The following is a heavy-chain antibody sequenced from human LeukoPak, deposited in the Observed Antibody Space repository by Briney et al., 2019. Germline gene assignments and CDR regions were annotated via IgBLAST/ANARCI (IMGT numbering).Heavy chain of an antibody. D-gene: IGHD6-19*01. CDR3: ARDSDGWSEDGSWFDP. Sequence: HTGGSLRLSCAASGFTFSSYAMHWVRQAPGKGLEWVAVISYDGSNKYYADSVKGRFTISRDNSKNTLYLQMNSLRAEDTAVYYCARDSDGWSEDGSWFDPWGQGTLVTVSS. J-gene: IGHJ5*02. V-gene: IGHV3-30-3*01. CDR2: ISYDGSNK. CDR1: GFTFSSYA.